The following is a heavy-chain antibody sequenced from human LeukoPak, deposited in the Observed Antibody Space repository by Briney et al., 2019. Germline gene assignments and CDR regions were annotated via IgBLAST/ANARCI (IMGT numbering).Heavy chain of an antibody. CDR3: AKDLVSGTTGWFDP. Sequence: PGGSLRLSCAASGFTFSTYSMNWVRQAPGKGLEWVSCIIGSGATTYYADSVKGRLTISRDNSKNTLYLQINSLRAEDTAVYYCAKDLVSGTTGWFDPWGQGTLVTVSS. V-gene: IGHV3-23*01. CDR1: GFTFSTYS. D-gene: IGHD1-20*01. CDR2: IIGSGATT. J-gene: IGHJ5*02.